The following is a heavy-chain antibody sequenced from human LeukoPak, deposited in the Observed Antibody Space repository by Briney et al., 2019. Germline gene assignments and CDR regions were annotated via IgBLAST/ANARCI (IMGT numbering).Heavy chain of an antibody. V-gene: IGHV4-31*11. CDR2: IYYSGST. CDR1: GGSISSGGYS. D-gene: IGHD3-22*01. J-gene: IGHJ3*02. CDR3: ARGSYDSSGYYVDAFDI. Sequence: PSETLSLTCAVSGGSISSGGYSWSWIRQPPGKGLEWIGYIYYSGSTYYNPSLKSRVTISVDTSKNQFSLKLSSVTAADTAVYYCARGSYDSSGYYVDAFDIWGQGTMVTVSS.